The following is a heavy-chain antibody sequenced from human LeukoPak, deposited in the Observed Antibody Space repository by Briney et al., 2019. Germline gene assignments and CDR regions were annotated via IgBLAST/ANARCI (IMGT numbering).Heavy chain of an antibody. CDR3: ARGRFPYLVVVPAAKRDRWFDP. CDR1: GGSISSSSYY. D-gene: IGHD2-2*01. CDR2: IYYSGST. J-gene: IGHJ5*02. V-gene: IGHV4-61*05. Sequence: SETLSLTCTVSGGSISSSSYYWGWIRQPPGKGLEWIGYIYYSGSTNYNPSLKSRVTISVDTSKNQFSLKLSSVTAADTAVYYCARGRFPYLVVVPAAKRDRWFDPWGQGTLVTVSS.